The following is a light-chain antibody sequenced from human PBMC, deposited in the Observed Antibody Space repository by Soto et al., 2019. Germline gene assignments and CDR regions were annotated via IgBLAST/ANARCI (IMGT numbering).Light chain of an antibody. CDR3: TSYAGSTKVV. CDR2: EGS. CDR1: SSDVGGYNH. V-gene: IGLV2-8*01. Sequence: QSALTQPPSASGSPGQSVTISCTGTSSDVGGYNHVSWYQQHPGKAPKLMIYEGSKRPAGVPDRFSGSKSGNTASLTASGPQAEDEADYYCTSYAGSTKVVFGGGTKLTVL. J-gene: IGLJ2*01.